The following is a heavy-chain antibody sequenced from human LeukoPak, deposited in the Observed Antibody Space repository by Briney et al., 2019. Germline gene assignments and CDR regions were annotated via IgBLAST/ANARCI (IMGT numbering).Heavy chain of an antibody. J-gene: IGHJ1*01. Sequence: PGGSLRLSCAASGFSFSDYWMSWVRQAPGKGLEWVANVNQAGSGKYYVDSVKGRFTISRDNAKNSLYLQMNSLRVEDTALYYCASLTQGRDWGRGPLVTVSS. CDR3: ASLTQGRD. CDR2: VNQAGSGK. V-gene: IGHV3-7*01. CDR1: GFSFSDYW.